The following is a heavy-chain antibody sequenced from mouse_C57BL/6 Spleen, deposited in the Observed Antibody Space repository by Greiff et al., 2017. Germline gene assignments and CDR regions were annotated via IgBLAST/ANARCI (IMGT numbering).Heavy chain of an antibody. J-gene: IGHJ4*01. Sequence: EVQLVESGPELVKPGASVKIPCKASGYTFTDYNMDWVKQSHGKSLEWIGDINPNNGGTIYNQKFKGKATLTVDKSSSTAFMERRSLTSEDTAVYYCAREIYYYSMDYWGQGTSVTVSS. CDR1: GYTFTDYN. V-gene: IGHV1-18*01. CDR2: INPNNGGT. CDR3: AREIYYYSMDY.